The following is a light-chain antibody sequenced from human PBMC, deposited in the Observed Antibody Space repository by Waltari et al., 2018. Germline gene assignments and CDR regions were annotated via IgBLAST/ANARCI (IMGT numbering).Light chain of an antibody. CDR1: GRDIGAYDY. CDR2: QVS. Sequence: QSALTQPASVSASLGQSITISCTGTGRDIGAYDYVSWYQQHPGKAPKLIIFQVSKRPAGGSDRFSASKSGMTASLSISGLRTDDEAIYYCSSYSTRTYPIFGGGTKVTVL. V-gene: IGLV2-14*01. CDR3: SSYSTRTYPI. J-gene: IGLJ2*01.